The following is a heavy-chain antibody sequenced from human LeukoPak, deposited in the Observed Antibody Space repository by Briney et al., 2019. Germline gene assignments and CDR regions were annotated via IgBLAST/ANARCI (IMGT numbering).Heavy chain of an antibody. D-gene: IGHD3-10*01. J-gene: IGHJ5*02. Sequence: SETLSLTCAVSGYSISSGYYWGWIRQPPGEGLEWIGSIYHSGSTYYNPSLKSRVTISVDTSKNQFSLKLSSVTAADTAVYYCERGEYGSGSNWFDPWGQGTLVTVSS. CDR2: IYHSGST. V-gene: IGHV4-38-2*01. CDR1: GYSISSGYY. CDR3: ERGEYGSGSNWFDP.